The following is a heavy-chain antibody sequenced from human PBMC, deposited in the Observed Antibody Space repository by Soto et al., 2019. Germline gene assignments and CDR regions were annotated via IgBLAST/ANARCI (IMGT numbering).Heavy chain of an antibody. V-gene: IGHV3-74*01. CDR3: GRDQTMAGPTTLDE. D-gene: IGHD6-19*01. J-gene: IGHJ4*02. CDR2: ISSDGSNI. CDR1: GFTFSRYW. Sequence: GGSLRLSCAASGFTFSRYWMHWVRQAPGKGLVWVSRISSDGSNIIYADSVKGRFTISRDDAKNTLYLQMNNLRDEDTAVYYCGRDQTMAGPTTLDEWGQGALVTVSS.